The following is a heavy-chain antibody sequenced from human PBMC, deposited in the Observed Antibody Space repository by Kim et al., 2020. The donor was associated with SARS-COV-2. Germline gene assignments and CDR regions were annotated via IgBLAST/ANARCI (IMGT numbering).Heavy chain of an antibody. V-gene: IGHV3-21*01. CDR3: ASDDADSSSWYGGGDY. CDR1: GFTFSSYS. CDR2: ISSSSYI. J-gene: IGHJ4*02. D-gene: IGHD6-13*01. Sequence: GGSLRLSCAASGFTFSSYSMNWVRQAPGKGLEWVSSISSSSYIYYADSVKGRFTISRDNAKNSLYLQMNSLRAEDTAVYYCASDDADSSSWYGGGDYWGQGTLVTVSS.